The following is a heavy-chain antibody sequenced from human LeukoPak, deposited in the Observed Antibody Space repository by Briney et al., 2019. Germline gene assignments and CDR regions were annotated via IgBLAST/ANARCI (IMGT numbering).Heavy chain of an antibody. Sequence: QTGGSLRLSCAASGFTFDDYAMHWVRQAPGKGLEWVSGISWNSGSIGYADSVKGRFTISRDNAKNSLYLQMNSLRAEDTALYYCAKDDYDFWSGYYFDYWGQGTLVTVSS. CDR2: ISWNSGSI. CDR1: GFTFDDYA. D-gene: IGHD3-3*01. J-gene: IGHJ4*02. CDR3: AKDDYDFWSGYYFDY. V-gene: IGHV3-9*01.